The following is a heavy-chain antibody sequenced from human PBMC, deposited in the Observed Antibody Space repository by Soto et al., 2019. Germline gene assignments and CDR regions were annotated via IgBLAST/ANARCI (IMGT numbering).Heavy chain of an antibody. Sequence: GALRLSCAASGFGFSTHALSWVRQAAGKGLEWLSSITNTGITTHYADSVKGRFTISRENSRNTLHLQMNNLRVDDTAVYYCAKGFDYGDPKHIDLWGQGTLVTVSS. CDR3: AKGFDYGDPKHIDL. CDR2: ITNTGITT. V-gene: IGHV3-23*01. J-gene: IGHJ5*02. CDR1: GFGFSTHA. D-gene: IGHD4-17*01.